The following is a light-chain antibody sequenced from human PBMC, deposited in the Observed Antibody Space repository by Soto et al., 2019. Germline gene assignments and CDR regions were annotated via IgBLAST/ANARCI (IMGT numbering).Light chain of an antibody. CDR2: DNN. CDR1: SSNIGNNY. V-gene: IGLV1-51*01. J-gene: IGLJ3*02. CDR3: GTWDISLSAWV. Sequence: QSVLTQPPSVSAAPGQKVTISCSGSSSNIGNNYVSWYQQLPGTAPKLLIYDNNKRPSGIPDRFSGSKSGTSATLGITGLQTGDEADYDCGTWDISLSAWVFGGGTKLTVL.